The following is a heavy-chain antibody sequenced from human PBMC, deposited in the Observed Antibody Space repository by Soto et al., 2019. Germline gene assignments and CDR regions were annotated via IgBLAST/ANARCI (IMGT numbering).Heavy chain of an antibody. Sequence: EVHLLESGGGLVQPGGSLRLSCAASGFSFSNYAMTWVRQAPGKGLEWVSVISGTGGGTNNADSAKGRFTTSRDNSKNTLYLQMNSLIAEDTAVYYCANRAFYGSGSPNYHGMDVWGQGTAVTVSS. J-gene: IGHJ6*02. CDR2: ISGTGGGT. D-gene: IGHD3-10*01. CDR1: GFSFSNYA. V-gene: IGHV3-23*01. CDR3: ANRAFYGSGSPNYHGMDV.